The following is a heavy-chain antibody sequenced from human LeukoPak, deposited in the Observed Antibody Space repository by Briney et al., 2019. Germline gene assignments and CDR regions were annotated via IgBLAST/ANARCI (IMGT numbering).Heavy chain of an antibody. Sequence: GASVKVSCKASGYTFTSYDINWVRQATGQGLEWMGWMNPNSGNTGYAQKFQGRVTMTRNTSISTAYMELNSLRSEDTAVYYCVRGSTMVRGVIKAVTAKRQTIKAQIWFDPWGQGTLVTVSS. CDR3: VRGSTMVRGVIKAVTAKRQTIKAQIWFDP. V-gene: IGHV1-8*01. CDR1: GYTFTSYD. D-gene: IGHD3-10*01. J-gene: IGHJ5*02. CDR2: MNPNSGNT.